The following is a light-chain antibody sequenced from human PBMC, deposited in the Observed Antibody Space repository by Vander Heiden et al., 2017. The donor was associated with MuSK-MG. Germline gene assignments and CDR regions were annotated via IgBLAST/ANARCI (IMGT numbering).Light chain of an antibody. CDR1: QDIKNY. J-gene: IGKJ3*01. CDR3: QEYNSAPWAT. Sequence: DVQMTQSPSSLSASVGGRVTITCRASQDIKNYLAWYQQKPGKVPKLLIDGASTLQSGVPSRFSGSGSGTDFTLTISGLQPEDVATYYCQEYNSAPWATFGPGTKVEIK. CDR2: GAS. V-gene: IGKV1-27*01.